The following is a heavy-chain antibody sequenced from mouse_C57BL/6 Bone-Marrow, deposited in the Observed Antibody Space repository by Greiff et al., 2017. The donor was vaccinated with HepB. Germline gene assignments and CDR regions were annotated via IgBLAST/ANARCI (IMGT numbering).Heavy chain of an antibody. CDR3: AETTVVATGEYFDY. Sequence: QVQLQQPGAELVKPGASVKMSCKASGYTFTSYWLTWVKQRPGQGLEWIGDIYPGSGSTNYNEKFKSKATLTVDTSSSTAYMQLSSLTSEDSAVYYCAETTVVATGEYFDYWGQGTTLTVSS. J-gene: IGHJ2*01. D-gene: IGHD1-1*01. CDR2: IYPGSGST. V-gene: IGHV1-55*01. CDR1: GYTFTSYW.